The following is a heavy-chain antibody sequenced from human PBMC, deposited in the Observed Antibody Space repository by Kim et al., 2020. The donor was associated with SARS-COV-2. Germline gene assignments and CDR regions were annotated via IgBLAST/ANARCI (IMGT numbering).Heavy chain of an antibody. CDR3: ARLDSGSYFDY. Sequence: YYNPSLKSRVTISVDTSKNQFSLKLSSVTAADTAVYYCARLDSGSYFDYWGQGTLVTVSS. D-gene: IGHD1-26*01. V-gene: IGHV4-39*01. J-gene: IGHJ4*02.